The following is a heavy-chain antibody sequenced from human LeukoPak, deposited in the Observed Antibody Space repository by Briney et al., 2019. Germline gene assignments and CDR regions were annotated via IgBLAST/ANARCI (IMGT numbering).Heavy chain of an antibody. Sequence: PSETLSLTCTVSGGSISSGGYYWSWIRQHPGKGLEWIGYIYYSGSTYYNPSLKSRVTISVDTSKNQFSLKLSSVTAADTAVYYCARVKYEYYYDSSGYLSGGFDYWDQGTLVTVSS. V-gene: IGHV4-31*03. CDR1: GGSISSGGYY. D-gene: IGHD3-22*01. CDR2: IYYSGST. CDR3: ARVKYEYYYDSSGYLSGGFDY. J-gene: IGHJ4*02.